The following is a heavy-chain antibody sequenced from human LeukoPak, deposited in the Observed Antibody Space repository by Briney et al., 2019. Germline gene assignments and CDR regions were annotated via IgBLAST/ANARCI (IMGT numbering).Heavy chain of an antibody. CDR1: GGSISSYY. CDR2: IYYSGST. V-gene: IGHV4-59*01. J-gene: IGHJ4*02. Sequence: SETLSLTCTVSGGSISSYYWSWIRQPPGKGLEWIGYIYYSGSTNYNPSLKSRVTISVDTSKNQFSLKLSSVTAADTAVYYCARDSYDSSGNFDYWGQGTLVTVSS. D-gene: IGHD3-22*01. CDR3: ARDSYDSSGNFDY.